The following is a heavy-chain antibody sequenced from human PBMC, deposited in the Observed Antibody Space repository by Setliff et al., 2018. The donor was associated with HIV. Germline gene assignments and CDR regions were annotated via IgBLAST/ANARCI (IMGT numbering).Heavy chain of an antibody. D-gene: IGHD4-17*01. CDR1: GGSIRTGAYY. J-gene: IGHJ4*02. V-gene: IGHV4-39*07. CDR2: IYYDGRT. Sequence: ASETLSLTCTVSGGSIRTGAYYWGWIRQPPGKGLEWIGSIYYDGRTFYKPSLKSRLTISVDTSKNTAYLQMNSLKTEDTAMYYCATIYDYGDYDHDFWGQGTLVTVSS. CDR3: ATIYDYGDYDHDF.